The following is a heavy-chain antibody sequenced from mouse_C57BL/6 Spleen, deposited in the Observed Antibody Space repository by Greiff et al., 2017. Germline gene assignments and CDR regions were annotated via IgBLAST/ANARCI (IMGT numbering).Heavy chain of an antibody. CDR2: IDHEDGGT. CDR1: GFNIKDYY. J-gene: IGHJ2*01. Sequence: VHVKQSGAELVRPGASVKLSCTASGFNIKDYYMHWVKQRPEQGLEWIGRIDHEDGGTEYAPTFQGKATMTADTSSNTAYLQLSSLTSDDTAVYYCTTREDVYDGYWGQGTTLTVSS. D-gene: IGHD2-2*01. CDR3: TTREDVYDGY. V-gene: IGHV14-1*01.